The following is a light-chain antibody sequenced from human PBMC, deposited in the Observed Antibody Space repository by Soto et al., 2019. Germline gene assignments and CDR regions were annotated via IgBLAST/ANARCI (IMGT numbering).Light chain of an antibody. CDR2: LEGSGSY. CDR3: ETWDSNFWV. J-gene: IGLJ3*02. CDR1: SGHSSYI. V-gene: IGLV4-60*02. Sequence: QPVLTQSSSASASLGSSVKLTCTLSSGHSSYIIAWHQQQPGKAPRYLMKLEGSGSYNKGSGVPDRFSGSSSGADRYLTISHLQFEDEADYYCETWDSNFWVFGGGTKLTVL.